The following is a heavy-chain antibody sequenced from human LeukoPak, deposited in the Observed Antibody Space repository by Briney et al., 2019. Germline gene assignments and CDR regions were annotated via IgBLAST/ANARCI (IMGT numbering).Heavy chain of an antibody. CDR1: GFTFSSYW. CDR2: IKQDGSEK. CDR3: AKEGGWVATTLLDY. Sequence: GGSLRLSCAASGFTFSSYWMSWVRQAPGKGLEWVANIKQDGSEKYFVDSVKGRFTISRDNSKNTLYLQMNSLRAEDTAVYYCAKEGGWVATTLLDYWGQGTLVTVSS. V-gene: IGHV3-7*01. D-gene: IGHD5-12*01. J-gene: IGHJ4*02.